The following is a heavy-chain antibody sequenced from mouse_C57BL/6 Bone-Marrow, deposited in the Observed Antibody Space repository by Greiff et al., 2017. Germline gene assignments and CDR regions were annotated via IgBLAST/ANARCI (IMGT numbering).Heavy chain of an antibody. CDR2: IYPRAGST. D-gene: IGHD2-1*01. J-gene: IGHJ2*01. V-gene: IGHV1-78*01. Sequence: QVQLQQSDAELVKPGASVKISCKVSGYTFTDHTIHWMKQTPEQGLEWIGYIYPRAGSTKYNEKFKGKATLTADKSSSTAYMQLNRLTSEDSAVYFCARVIRGAYYFDCWGQGTTLTVSS. CDR3: ARVIRGAYYFDC. CDR1: GYTFTDHT.